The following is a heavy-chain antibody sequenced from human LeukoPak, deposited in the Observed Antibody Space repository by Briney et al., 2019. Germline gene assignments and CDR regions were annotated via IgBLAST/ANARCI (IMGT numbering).Heavy chain of an antibody. D-gene: IGHD6-19*01. V-gene: IGHV4-34*01. CDR3: ARVRSSGWTDY. J-gene: IGHJ4*02. CDR2: INHSGST. CDR1: GGSFSGYY. Sequence: SETLSLTCAVYGGSFSGYYWSWIRQPPGKGLEWIGEINHSGSTNYNPSLKSRVTISVDTSKNQFSLKLSSVTAADTAVYYCARVRSSGWTDYWGQGTLVTVSS.